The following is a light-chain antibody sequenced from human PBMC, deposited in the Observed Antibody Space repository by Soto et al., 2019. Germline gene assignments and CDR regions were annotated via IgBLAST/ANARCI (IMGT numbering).Light chain of an antibody. CDR3: QQYSSYPLT. Sequence: DIQMTQSPSTLSASVGDRVTFTCRATETISNCLAWYQQKPGKAPKILIYKASTLERGVPSRFRGSGSGTEFTLTISSLQPEDFATYYCQQYSSYPLTFGGGTKVEIK. CDR1: ETISNC. CDR2: KAS. J-gene: IGKJ4*01. V-gene: IGKV1-5*03.